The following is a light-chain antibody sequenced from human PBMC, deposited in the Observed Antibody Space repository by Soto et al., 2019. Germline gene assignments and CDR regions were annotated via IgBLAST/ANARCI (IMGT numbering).Light chain of an antibody. CDR3: QSYDSSLNGL. Sequence: QPVLTQPPSVSGAPGQRVTISCTGSSSNIGAGYDVHWYQQLPGTAPKLLIYGNSNRPSGVPDRFSGSRSGTSASLAITGLQAEDEADYYCQSYDSSLNGLFGTGTKLTVL. V-gene: IGLV1-40*01. CDR1: SSNIGAGYD. CDR2: GNS. J-gene: IGLJ1*01.